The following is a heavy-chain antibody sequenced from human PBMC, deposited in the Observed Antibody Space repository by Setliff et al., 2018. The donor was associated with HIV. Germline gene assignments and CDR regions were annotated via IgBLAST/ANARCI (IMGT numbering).Heavy chain of an antibody. D-gene: IGHD3-3*01. V-gene: IGHV3-23*01. CDR1: GFTFNNHA. CDR3: GIRISISVIWTFDY. CDR2: IGRTPGTI. Sequence: RGVLRLSCEASGFTFNNHAMTWVRQAPGKGLEWVSAIGRTPGTIYYADSVKGRFAISRDNSMNTLSLQMNSLRAEDTAVYYCGIRISISVIWTFDYWGQGMLVTVSS. J-gene: IGHJ4*02.